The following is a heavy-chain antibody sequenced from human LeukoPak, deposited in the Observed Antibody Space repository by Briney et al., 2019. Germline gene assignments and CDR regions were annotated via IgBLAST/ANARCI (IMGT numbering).Heavy chain of an antibody. CDR3: ARDEGNTGYYY. Sequence: PGGSLRLSCAASGFTFSDCNMNWVRQAPGKGLEWVSSITTTGTHTHYADSVKGRFTISRDNAKNSLYLQMISLRAEDTAVYYCARDEGNTGYYYWGQGTLVTVSS. J-gene: IGHJ4*02. CDR1: GFTFSDCN. V-gene: IGHV3-21*01. D-gene: IGHD3-9*01. CDR2: ITTTGTHT.